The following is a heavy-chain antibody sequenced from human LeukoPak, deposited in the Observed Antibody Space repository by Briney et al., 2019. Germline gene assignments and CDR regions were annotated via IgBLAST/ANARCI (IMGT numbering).Heavy chain of an antibody. CDR1: GFIFDDYG. CDR2: INWDGGNT. J-gene: IGHJ4*02. V-gene: IGHV3-20*04. Sequence: GGSLRLSCTDSGFIFDDYGMSWVRQVPGKGLEWVCGINWDGGNTHCADSVKGRFSVSRDNAENSLFLQMSSLRAEDTALYYCARDVSSNWYSFNIWGQGTQVTVTS. CDR3: ARDVSSNWYSFNI. D-gene: IGHD6-13*01.